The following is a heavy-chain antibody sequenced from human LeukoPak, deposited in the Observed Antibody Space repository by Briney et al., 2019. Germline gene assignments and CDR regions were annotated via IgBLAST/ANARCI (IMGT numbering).Heavy chain of an antibody. CDR2: INTNTGNP. CDR3: ARNPSYSSSWYEFDY. Sequence: ASVRVSCKASGHTFTSYAMNWVRQAPGQGLEWMGWINTNTGNPTYAQGFTGRFVFSLDTSVSTAYLQISSLKADDTAVYYCARNPSYSSSWYEFDYWGQGTLVTVSS. CDR1: GHTFTSYA. J-gene: IGHJ4*02. D-gene: IGHD6-13*01. V-gene: IGHV7-4-1*02.